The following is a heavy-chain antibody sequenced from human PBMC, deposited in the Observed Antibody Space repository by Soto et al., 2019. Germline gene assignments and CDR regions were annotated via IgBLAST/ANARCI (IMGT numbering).Heavy chain of an antibody. CDR2: MNPNSGNT. D-gene: IGHD1-26*01. CDR1: GYTFTSYD. Sequence: ASVKVSCKASGYTFTSYDINWVRQATGQGFEWMGWMNPNSGNTGYAQKFQGRVTMTRNTSISTAYMELSSLRSEDTAVYYCARCPSGSYYYYYYGMDVWGQGTTVTVSS. V-gene: IGHV1-8*01. CDR3: ARCPSGSYYYYYYGMDV. J-gene: IGHJ6*02.